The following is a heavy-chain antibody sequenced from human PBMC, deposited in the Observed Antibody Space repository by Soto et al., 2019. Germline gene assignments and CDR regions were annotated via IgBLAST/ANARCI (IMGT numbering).Heavy chain of an antibody. D-gene: IGHD3-9*01. CDR3: GRLEGLATISYYFDY. J-gene: IGHJ4*02. CDR1: GGSVSSSSYY. CDR2: VYYSGST. V-gene: IGHV4-39*01. Sequence: SETLSLTCTVSGGSVSSSSYYWGWVRQPPGKGLEWIGSVYYSGSTCYNPSLESRVTISVDKSKNQFSLKLMSWSAADTAVYYCGRLEGLATISYYFDYWGQGALVTVSS.